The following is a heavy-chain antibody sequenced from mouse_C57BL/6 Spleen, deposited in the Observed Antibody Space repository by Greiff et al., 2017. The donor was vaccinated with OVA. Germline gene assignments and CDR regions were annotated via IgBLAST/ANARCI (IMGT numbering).Heavy chain of an antibody. CDR2: IDPENGDT. J-gene: IGHJ3*01. CDR3: TTYDSLAY. V-gene: IGHV14-4*01. CDR1: GFNIKDDY. Sequence: VQLKESGAELVRPGASVKLSCTASGFNIKDDYMHWVKQRPEQGLEWIGWIDPENGDTEYASKFQGKATITADTSSNTAYLQLSSLTSEDTAVYYCTTYDSLAYWGQGTLVTVSA. D-gene: IGHD2-4*01.